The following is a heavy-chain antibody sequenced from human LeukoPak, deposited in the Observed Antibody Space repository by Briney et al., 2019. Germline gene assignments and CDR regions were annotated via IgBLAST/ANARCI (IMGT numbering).Heavy chain of an antibody. CDR3: RGYSSGWLYYFDY. J-gene: IGHJ4*02. V-gene: IGHV3-21*01. CDR1: GFTFSTYS. Sequence: PGGSLRLSCAASGFTFSTYSMNWLRQAPGKELEWVSAISDNSIYIYYADSVKGRFTISRDNAKNSLYLQMNSLRAEDTAVYYCRGYSSGWLYYFDYWGQGTLVTVSS. D-gene: IGHD6-13*01. CDR2: ISDNSIYI.